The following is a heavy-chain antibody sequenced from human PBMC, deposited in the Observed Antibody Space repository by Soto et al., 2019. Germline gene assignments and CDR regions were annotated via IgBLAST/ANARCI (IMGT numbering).Heavy chain of an antibody. J-gene: IGHJ5*02. CDR3: VRDGTKTLRDWFDP. CDR1: GASTSGYY. V-gene: IGHV4-4*07. Sequence: PSETLSLTCTVSGASTSGYYWSWIRKSAGKGLEWIGRIYATGTTDYNPSLKSRVMMSVDTSKKQFSLRLRSVTAADTAVYYCVRDGTKTLRDWFDPWGQGISVTVS. D-gene: IGHD1-1*01. CDR2: IYATGTT.